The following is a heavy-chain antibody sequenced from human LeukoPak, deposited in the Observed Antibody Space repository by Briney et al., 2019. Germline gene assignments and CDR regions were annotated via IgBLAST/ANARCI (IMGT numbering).Heavy chain of an antibody. D-gene: IGHD3-10*02. CDR1: GFTFTSYG. V-gene: IGHV3-21*01. J-gene: IGHJ6*04. CDR2: ISHSSSYI. Sequence: GGSLRLSCAASGFTFTSYGMTWVRQAPGKGLEWVSSISHSSSYIYYADSVKGRFTISRDNAKNSLYLQMNSLRAEDTAVYYCAELGITMIGGVWGKGTTVTISS. CDR3: AELGITMIGGV.